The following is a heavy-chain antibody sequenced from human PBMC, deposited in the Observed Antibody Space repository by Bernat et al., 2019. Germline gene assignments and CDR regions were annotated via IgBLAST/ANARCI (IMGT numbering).Heavy chain of an antibody. CDR2: IIPILGIA. CDR1: GGTFSSYT. Sequence: QVQLVQSGAEVKKPVSSVKVSCKASGGTFSSYTISLVRQAPGQGLEWMGRIIPILGIANYAQKFQGRVTITADKSTSTAYMELSSLRSEETAVYYCARRERHYGDYSDWGQGTLVTVSS. CDR3: ARRERHYGDYSD. J-gene: IGHJ4*02. D-gene: IGHD4-17*01. V-gene: IGHV1-69*02.